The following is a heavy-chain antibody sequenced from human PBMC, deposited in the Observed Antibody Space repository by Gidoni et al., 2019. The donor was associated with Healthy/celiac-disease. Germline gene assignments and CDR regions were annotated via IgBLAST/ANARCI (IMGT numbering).Heavy chain of an antibody. Sequence: QVQLQESGPGLVKPSQTLSLTCTVSGGSISSGSYYWSWLRQPAGKGLEWIGRIYTSGSTNYNPSLKSRVTISVDTSKNQFSLKLSSVTAADTAVYYCASGYYLNWFDPWGQGTLVTVSS. CDR2: IYTSGST. D-gene: IGHD3-22*01. J-gene: IGHJ5*02. CDR1: GGSISSGSYY. V-gene: IGHV4-61*02. CDR3: ASGYYLNWFDP.